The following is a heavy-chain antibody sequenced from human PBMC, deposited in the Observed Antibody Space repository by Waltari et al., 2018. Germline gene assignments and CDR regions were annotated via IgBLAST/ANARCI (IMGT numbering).Heavy chain of an antibody. J-gene: IGHJ4*02. D-gene: IGHD5-12*01. Sequence: QVQLQESGPGLVKPSQTLSLTCTVSGGSISSTDYYWSWIRQPPGGGLEWIGYIYSTGRTYYKSSLKSRIAMSLDRSKNRFSLKLRSVTAADTAVYFCARFLSGSYFDYWGQGTLVPVSS. CDR2: IYSTGRT. CDR3: ARFLSGSYFDY. V-gene: IGHV4-30-4*08. CDR1: GGSISSTDYY.